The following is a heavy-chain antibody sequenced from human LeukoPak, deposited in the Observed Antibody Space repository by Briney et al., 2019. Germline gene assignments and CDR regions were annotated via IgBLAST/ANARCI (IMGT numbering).Heavy chain of an antibody. D-gene: IGHD6-13*01. CDR2: ISYDGSNK. CDR3: AKRGDYYSTWRGDCFDS. V-gene: IGHV3-30*18. Sequence: PGGSLRLSCAASGFTFSAYNMNWVRQAPGKGLEWVAAISYDGSNKYHADSVKGRFTISRDNSKNTLYLQMNSLRAEDTAVYYCAKRGDYYSTWRGDCFDSWGQGTLVTVYS. CDR1: GFTFSAYN. J-gene: IGHJ4*02.